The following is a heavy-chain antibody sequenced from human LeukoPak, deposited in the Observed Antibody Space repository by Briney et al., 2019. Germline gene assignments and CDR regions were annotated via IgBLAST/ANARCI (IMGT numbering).Heavy chain of an antibody. CDR2: IIPIFGTA. V-gene: IGHV1-69*05. J-gene: IGHJ5*02. Sequence: GSXXXXSFKASGGPFSSYAISWVRPAPGQGVEWMGRIIPIFGTANYSQKFQGRVTITTDESTSTAYMELSSLRSEDTAVYYCARDLPENTAFNWFDPWGQGTLVTVSS. CDR3: ARDLPENTAFNWFDP. D-gene: IGHD5-18*01. CDR1: GGPFSSYA.